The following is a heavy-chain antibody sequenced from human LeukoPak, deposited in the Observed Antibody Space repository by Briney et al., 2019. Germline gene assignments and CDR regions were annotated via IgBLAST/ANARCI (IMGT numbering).Heavy chain of an antibody. D-gene: IGHD2-2*01. J-gene: IGHJ4*02. CDR1: GFTFSRFY. Sequence: TGGSLRLSCAASGFTFSRFYMSWFRQAPGKGLEWVSAISGSGGSTYYADSVKGRFTISRDNSKNTLYLQMNSLRAEDTAVYYCAKDAPVNIVVVPAANSWGQGTLVTVSS. V-gene: IGHV3-23*01. CDR3: AKDAPVNIVVVPAANS. CDR2: ISGSGGST.